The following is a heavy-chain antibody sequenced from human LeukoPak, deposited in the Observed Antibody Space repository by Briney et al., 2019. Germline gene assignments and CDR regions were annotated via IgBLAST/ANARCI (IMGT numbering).Heavy chain of an antibody. V-gene: IGHV1-18*01. CDR2: ISAYDGNT. D-gene: IGHD1-26*01. CDR1: GLTFSNYG. Sequence: ASVKVSCKASGLTFSNYGITWVRQAPGHGLEWVGWISAYDGNTNYAQKFQGRVTMTTDTSTSTAHMELRSLRYDDTAVYYCARDGRFAAYEPDYWGQGTLVTVSS. J-gene: IGHJ4*02. CDR3: ARDGRFAAYEPDY.